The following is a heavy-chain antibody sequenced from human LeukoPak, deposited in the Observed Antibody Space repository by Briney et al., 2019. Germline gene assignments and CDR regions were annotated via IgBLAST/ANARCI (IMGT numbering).Heavy chain of an antibody. V-gene: IGHV3-23*01. D-gene: IGHD4-17*01. CDR1: GFTFSSFA. CDR3: ARGGDYGVKIDY. J-gene: IGHJ4*02. Sequence: GGSLRLSCAASGFTFSSFAMNWVRQAPGKGLEWVSIISGSGDTTHYTDSVKGRFAVSRDNSKNTLYLQMNSLRAEDTAIYYCARGGDYGVKIDYWGQGTLVTVSS. CDR2: ISGSGDTT.